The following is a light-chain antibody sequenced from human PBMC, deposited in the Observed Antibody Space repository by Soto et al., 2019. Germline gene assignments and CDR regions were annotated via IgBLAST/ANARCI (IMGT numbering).Light chain of an antibody. Sequence: QSVLTQPPSASGTPGQRVTISCSGSGSSIGTNTVNWYRQLPGTAPKLLIYGNNQRPSGVPDRFSGSKSGTSASLAISGLQFEDGAEYYCAEGDGSRNNVLFGGGT. CDR2: GNN. J-gene: IGLJ2*01. CDR1: GSSIGTNT. CDR3: AEGDGSRNNVL. V-gene: IGLV1-44*01.